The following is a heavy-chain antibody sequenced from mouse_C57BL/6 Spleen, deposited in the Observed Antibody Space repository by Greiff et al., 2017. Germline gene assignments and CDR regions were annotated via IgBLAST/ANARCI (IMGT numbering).Heavy chain of an antibody. Sequence: EVQLVESGGGLVKPGGSLKLSCAASGFTFSDYGMHWVRQAPEKGLEWVAYISSGSSTIYYADTVKGRFTISRDNAKNTLFLQMTSLRSEDTAMYYCASKGDGYYWSFDYWGQGTTLTVSS. V-gene: IGHV5-17*01. CDR3: ASKGDGYYWSFDY. CDR2: ISSGSSTI. CDR1: GFTFSDYG. D-gene: IGHD2-3*01. J-gene: IGHJ2*01.